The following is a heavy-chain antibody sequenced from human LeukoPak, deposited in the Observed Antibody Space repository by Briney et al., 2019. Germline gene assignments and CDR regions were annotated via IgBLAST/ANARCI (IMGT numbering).Heavy chain of an antibody. D-gene: IGHD3-22*01. CDR3: AKGDYYDSSGYYYPHYFDY. V-gene: IGHV3-21*01. CDR1: GFTFSSYS. Sequence: GGSLRLSCAASGFTFSSYSMNWVRQAPGKGLEWVSSISSSSSYIYYADSVKGRFTISRDNAKNSLYLQMNSLRAEDTAVYYCAKGDYYDSSGYYYPHYFDYWGQGTLVTVSS. J-gene: IGHJ4*02. CDR2: ISSSSSYI.